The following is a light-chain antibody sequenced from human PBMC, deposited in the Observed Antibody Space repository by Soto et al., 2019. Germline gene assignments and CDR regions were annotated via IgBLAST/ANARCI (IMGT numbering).Light chain of an antibody. Sequence: DIQMTQSPSSLSASVGDRVTITCRASQSISSYLNWYQQKPGQAPNLLIYAASSLQGGVPSRFSGSGSGTDFILTISSLQPEDFVTYYCQQSHSTPLTFGGGTKVEI. J-gene: IGKJ4*01. CDR2: AAS. CDR3: QQSHSTPLT. V-gene: IGKV1-39*01. CDR1: QSISSY.